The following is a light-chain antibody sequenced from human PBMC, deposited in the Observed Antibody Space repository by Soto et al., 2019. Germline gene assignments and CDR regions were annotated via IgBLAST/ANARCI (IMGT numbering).Light chain of an antibody. CDR3: QQRTDWPT. V-gene: IGKV3-11*01. CDR1: QSVSHF. CDR2: DTF. J-gene: IGKJ4*01. Sequence: EIVLTQSPGTLSLSPWESATLSCRASQSVSHFLSWYQQKPGQAPRLLIYDTFSRATGIPGRFSGSGSGTDFTLTIDSLEPEDSAVYYCQQRTDWPTFGGGTKVEI.